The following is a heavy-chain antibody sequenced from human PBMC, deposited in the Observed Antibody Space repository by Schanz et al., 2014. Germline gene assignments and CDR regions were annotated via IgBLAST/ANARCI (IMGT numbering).Heavy chain of an antibody. J-gene: IGHJ2*01. CDR2: ISDSGDLT. V-gene: IGHV3-23*01. CDR3: PREMGSALLRYFDL. D-gene: IGHD1-26*01. CDR1: RFTFSSYA. Sequence: EVQLLESGGGLVQPGGSLRLSCAASRFTFSSYAMSWVRQAPGKGLEWVSAISDSGDLTYYADSVEGRFTISRDNSKNTLYLQMNNLRAEDTAVYYCPREMGSALLRYFDLWGRGTLVTVSS.